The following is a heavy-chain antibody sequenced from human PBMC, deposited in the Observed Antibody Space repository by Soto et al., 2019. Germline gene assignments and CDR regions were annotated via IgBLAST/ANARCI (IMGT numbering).Heavy chain of an antibody. CDR2: INPNSGGT. CDR1: GYTFTGYY. Sequence: ASLKGSWKASGYTFTGYYMHWVRQAPGQGLEWMGWINPNSGGTNYAQKFQGRVTMTRDTSISTAYMELSRLRSDDTAVYYCAREARIAAAGFAFDIWGQGTMVTVSS. CDR3: AREARIAAAGFAFDI. J-gene: IGHJ3*02. D-gene: IGHD6-13*01. V-gene: IGHV1-2*02.